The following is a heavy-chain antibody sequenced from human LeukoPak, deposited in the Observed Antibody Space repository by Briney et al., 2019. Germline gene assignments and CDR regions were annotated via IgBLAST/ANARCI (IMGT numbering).Heavy chain of an antibody. V-gene: IGHV3-74*01. CDR1: GFTFSSYW. CDR2: ITNDGSST. D-gene: IGHD7-27*01. CDR3: ARENWGLSDY. Sequence: PGGSLRLSCAASGFTFSSYWMHWVRQAPGKGLVWVSSITNDGSSTSYEDSVKGRFTISRDNAKNTLYLQLNSLRAEDAAVYYCARENWGLSDYWGQGTRVTVSS. J-gene: IGHJ4*02.